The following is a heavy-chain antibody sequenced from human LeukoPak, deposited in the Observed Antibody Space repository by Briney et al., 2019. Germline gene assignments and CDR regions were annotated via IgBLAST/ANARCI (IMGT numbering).Heavy chain of an antibody. CDR3: VKGMASGWGHYYYYGMDV. J-gene: IGHJ6*02. V-gene: IGHV3-23*01. CDR1: GFTFSTYA. D-gene: IGHD6-19*01. Sequence: PGGSLRLSCAASGFTFSTYAMGWVRQAPGKGLEWVSAISGHGSNTYYADSVKGRFTVSRDNSKNTLYLQMNSLRVEDTAVYYCVKGMASGWGHYYYYGMDVWGQGTTVTGSS. CDR2: ISGHGSNT.